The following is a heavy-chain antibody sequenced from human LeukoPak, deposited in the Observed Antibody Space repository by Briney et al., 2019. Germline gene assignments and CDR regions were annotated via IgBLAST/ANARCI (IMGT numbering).Heavy chain of an antibody. CDR1: GFTFSSFA. D-gene: IGHD3-10*01. Sequence: GGSPRLSCAASGFTFSSFAMHWVRQAPGKGLQWVAVISYDGSQKYHVDSVKGRFTISRDNSENTLYLQMNNLRAEDTAVYYCARGRGAYGSGSYYWGQGTLVTVSS. V-gene: IGHV3-30-3*01. CDR3: ARGRGAYGSGSYY. CDR2: ISYDGSQK. J-gene: IGHJ4*02.